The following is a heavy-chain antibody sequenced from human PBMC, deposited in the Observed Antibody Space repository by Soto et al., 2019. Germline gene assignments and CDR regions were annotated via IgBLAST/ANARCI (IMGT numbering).Heavy chain of an antibody. CDR1: GFIFINNG. J-gene: IGHJ4*02. V-gene: IGHV3-30*02. CDR3: TIVRVADSALDH. CDR2: MSYDGSDT. Sequence: WGSLRLSCVGSGFIFINNGIHFFRQTPCKGLEWVAFMSYDGSDTFYADSVKGRFTISRDNSKNTLFLHMSNLRAEDTAMYYCTIVRVADSALDHWGQGTLVTVSS. D-gene: IGHD3-10*02.